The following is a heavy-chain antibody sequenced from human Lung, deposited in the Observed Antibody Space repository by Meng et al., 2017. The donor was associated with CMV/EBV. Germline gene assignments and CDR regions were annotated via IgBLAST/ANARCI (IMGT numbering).Heavy chain of an antibody. D-gene: IGHD2-15*01. CDR3: ARAVDIYCSTNSCYQTYSYYGMDF. V-gene: IGHV1-2*02. CDR1: GYTFTGHY. Sequence: ASVTVSCKTSGYTFTGHYMHWVRQAPGQRLEWMGWINPNSGGTNYEQKFQGRLTMTRDTSISTAYMDLSSLRSDDTAVYYCARAVDIYCSTNSCYQTYSYYGMDFWGQGTMVTVSS. J-gene: IGHJ6*02. CDR2: INPNSGGT.